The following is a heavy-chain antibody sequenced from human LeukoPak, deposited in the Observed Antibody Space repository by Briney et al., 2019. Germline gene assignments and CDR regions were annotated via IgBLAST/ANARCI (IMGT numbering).Heavy chain of an antibody. Sequence: PSETLSLTCAVYGGSFSGYYWTWIRQPPGKGLGWIGEVNHSGSTNYNPSLKSRVTLSIDTSKNQFSLNLRSVTAADTAVYYCASVRRGFGESSKYYAYYYMGVWGKGTTVTISS. V-gene: IGHV4-34*01. CDR1: GGSFSGYY. J-gene: IGHJ6*03. CDR2: VNHSGST. CDR3: ASVRRGFGESSKYYAYYYMGV. D-gene: IGHD3-10*01.